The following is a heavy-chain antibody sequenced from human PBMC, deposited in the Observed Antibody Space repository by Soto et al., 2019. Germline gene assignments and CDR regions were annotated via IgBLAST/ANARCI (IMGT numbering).Heavy chain of an antibody. V-gene: IGHV3-30-3*01. CDR2: ISYDGSNK. J-gene: IGHJ4*02. CDR3: ARSFLEDIVVVVAAAPGDY. CDR1: GFTFSSYA. D-gene: IGHD2-15*01. Sequence: GGSLRLSCAASGFTFSSYAMHWVRQAPGKGLEWVAVISYDGSNKYYADSVKGRFTISRDNSKNTLYLQMNSLRAEDTAVYYCARSFLEDIVVVVAAAPGDYWGQGTLVTVSS.